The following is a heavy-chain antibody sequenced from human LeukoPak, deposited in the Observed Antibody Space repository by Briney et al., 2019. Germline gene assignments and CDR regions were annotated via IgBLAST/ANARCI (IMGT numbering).Heavy chain of an antibody. D-gene: IGHD1-26*01. CDR1: GFSLSTSGMC. CDR3: ARTPASYAPFDY. J-gene: IGHJ4*02. CDR2: IDWDDDK. V-gene: IGHV2-70*01. Sequence: SGPTLVNPTQTLTLTCTLSGFSLSTSGMCVSWIRQPPGKALEWLALIDWDDDKYYSTSLKTRLTISKDTSKNQVVLTMTNMDPVDIATYYCARTPASYAPFDYWGQGTLVTVSS.